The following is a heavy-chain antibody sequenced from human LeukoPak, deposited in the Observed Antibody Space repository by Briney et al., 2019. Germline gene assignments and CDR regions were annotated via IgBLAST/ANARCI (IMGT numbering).Heavy chain of an antibody. CDR2: IYYSGSS. CDR1: GGSISSDY. Sequence: TSENLSLTCTVSGGSISSDYWSWIRQPPGKGLEWIGYIYYSGSSNYNPSLKSRVTISVDTSKNQFSLMLSSVSAADTAVYYCARGASYFDIWGRGTLVTVS. J-gene: IGHJ2*01. CDR3: ARGASYFDI. V-gene: IGHV4-59*01.